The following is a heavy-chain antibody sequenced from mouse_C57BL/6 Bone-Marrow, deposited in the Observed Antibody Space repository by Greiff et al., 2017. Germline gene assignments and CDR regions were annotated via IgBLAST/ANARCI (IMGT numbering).Heavy chain of an antibody. D-gene: IGHD2-5*01. Sequence: EVQLVESGAELVRPGASVKLSCTASGFNIKDDYMHWVKQRPEQGLEWIGWIDPENGDTEYASKFQGKATITADTSSNTAYLQLSSLTSEDTAVYYCTLSNYVDYAMDYWGQGTSVTVSS. V-gene: IGHV14-4*01. CDR1: GFNIKDDY. CDR3: TLSNYVDYAMDY. J-gene: IGHJ4*01. CDR2: IDPENGDT.